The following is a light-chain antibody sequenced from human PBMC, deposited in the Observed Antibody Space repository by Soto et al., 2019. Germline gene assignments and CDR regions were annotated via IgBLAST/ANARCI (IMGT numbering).Light chain of an antibody. J-gene: IGLJ2*01. CDR3: QSYDSSLSGVV. V-gene: IGLV1-40*01. CDR1: SSNIGAGYD. Sequence: QPVLTQPPSVSGAPGQRVTVSCTGSSSNIGAGYDVHWYQRLPGTAPKLLIYGNINRPSGVPDRFSGSKSGTSASLAITGLQAEDEADYYCQSYDSSLSGVVFGAGTKLTVL. CDR2: GNI.